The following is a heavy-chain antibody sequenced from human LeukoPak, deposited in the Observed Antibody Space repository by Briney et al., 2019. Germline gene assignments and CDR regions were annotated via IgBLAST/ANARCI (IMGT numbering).Heavy chain of an antibody. D-gene: IGHD2-15*01. CDR3: ARDSIVLPRISDC. CDR2: IKKDGSEK. V-gene: IGHV3-7*01. Sequence: GGSLRLSCAASGFTFSSYWRSWVRQAPGKGLEWVGNIKKDGSEKYYVDSVKGRFTISRDNAKNSLYLQMNSLRAEDTAVYYCARDSIVLPRISDCWGQGTLVTVSS. CDR1: GFTFSSYW. J-gene: IGHJ4*02.